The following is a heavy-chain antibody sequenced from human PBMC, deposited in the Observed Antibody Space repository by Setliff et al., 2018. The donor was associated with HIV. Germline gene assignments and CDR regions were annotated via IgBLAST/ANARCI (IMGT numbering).Heavy chain of an antibody. Sequence: GESLKISCGVSGFPFSNYAMHWVRQAPGKGLEWVAIISDDGSDKHFADSLKGRFTISRDNSKNTMYLQMNSLKIEDTAIYYCARGGGPEPESKLFDYWGQGTLVTVSS. CDR1: GFPFSNYA. D-gene: IGHD1-26*01. J-gene: IGHJ4*02. CDR3: ARGGGPEPESKLFDY. CDR2: ISDDGSDK. V-gene: IGHV3-30*04.